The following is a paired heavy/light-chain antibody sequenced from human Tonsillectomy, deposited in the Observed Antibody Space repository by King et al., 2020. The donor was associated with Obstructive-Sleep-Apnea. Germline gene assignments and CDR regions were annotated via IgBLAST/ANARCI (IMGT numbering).Heavy chain of an antibody. CDR2: VKSKADGGTT. CDR1: GFTFSNVW. V-gene: IGHV3-15*01. D-gene: IGHD1-26*01. CDR3: TTWGPYRRSGKTYYYFDY. Sequence: EVQLVESGGGLVKPGGSLRLSCAASGFTFSNVWMSWVRQVPGKGLEWVGRVKSKADGGTTDYAAPLKDRFTISRDDSKTTVYLQMDTLKTEDTGVYYCTTWGPYRRSGKTYYYFDYWGQGTLVTVSS. J-gene: IGHJ4*02.
Light chain of an antibody. V-gene: IGLV7-46*01. J-gene: IGLJ3*02. Sequence: QAVVTQEPSLTVSPEGTVTLTCGSSTGAVTSGHYPYWFQQKPGQAPRALIYDTSIKHSWTPARFSGSLLGGKATLTLSGAQPEDEADYYCLLSYTGARVFGGGTKLTVL. CDR1: TGAVTSGHY. CDR2: DTS. CDR3: LLSYTGARV.